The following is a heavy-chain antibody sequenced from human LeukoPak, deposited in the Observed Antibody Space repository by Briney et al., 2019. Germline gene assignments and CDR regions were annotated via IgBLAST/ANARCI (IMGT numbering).Heavy chain of an antibody. CDR2: IYSGGST. CDR1: GFTFSNAW. V-gene: IGHV3-53*01. Sequence: GGSLRLSCAASGFTFSNAWMSWVRQAPGKGLEWVSVIYSGGSTYYADSVKGRFTISRDNSKNTLYLQMNSLRAEDTAVYYCARGAAAGTSAPDYWGQGTLVTVSS. J-gene: IGHJ4*02. CDR3: ARGAAAGTSAPDY. D-gene: IGHD6-13*01.